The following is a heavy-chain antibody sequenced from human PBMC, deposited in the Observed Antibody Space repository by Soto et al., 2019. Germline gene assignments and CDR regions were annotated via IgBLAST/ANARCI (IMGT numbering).Heavy chain of an antibody. J-gene: IGHJ4*03. CDR2: TYYTGNT. D-gene: IGHD2-8*01. CDR1: GGSITTYY. Sequence: ETLSLTCTVSGGSITTYYCNWIRQSPGKGLEWIGHTYYTGNTNYNPSFQSRVTISIDTSKDQLSLKLTSVTAADTAVYYCAREMHAVFTRYFDHWGQGTLVTVSS. CDR3: AREMHAVFTRYFDH. V-gene: IGHV4-59*01.